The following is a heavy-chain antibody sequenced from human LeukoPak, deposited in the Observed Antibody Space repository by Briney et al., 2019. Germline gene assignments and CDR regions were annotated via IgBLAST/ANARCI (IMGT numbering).Heavy chain of an antibody. CDR3: AKAASSSWPSYYYGMDV. CDR2: ISYDGINN. Sequence: GGSLRLSCAASGFTFTSYAMHWVRQAPGKGLEWVAVISYDGINNYYADSVKGRFTISKDNSKNTVYLQMSSLRVDDTAVYYCAKAASSSWPSYYYGMDVWGQGTTVTVSS. J-gene: IGHJ6*02. CDR1: GFTFTSYA. D-gene: IGHD6-13*01. V-gene: IGHV3-30-3*01.